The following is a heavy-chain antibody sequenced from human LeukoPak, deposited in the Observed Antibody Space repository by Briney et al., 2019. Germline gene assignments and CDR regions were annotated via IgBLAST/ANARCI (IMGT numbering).Heavy chain of an antibody. J-gene: IGHJ4*02. Sequence: PSETLSLTCTVSGGSISSYYWSWIRQPPGKGLEWTGYIHYSGSTNYNPSLKSRVTISVDTSKNQFSLKLSSVTAADTAVYYCARANDLEDEHSGSFTYWGQGTLVTVSS. CDR3: ARANDLEDEHSGSFTY. D-gene: IGHD1-26*01. CDR2: IHYSGST. V-gene: IGHV4-59*01. CDR1: GGSISSYY.